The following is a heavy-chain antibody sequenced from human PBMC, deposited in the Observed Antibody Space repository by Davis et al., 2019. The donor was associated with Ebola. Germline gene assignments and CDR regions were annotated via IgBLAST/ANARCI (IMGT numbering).Heavy chain of an antibody. D-gene: IGHD3-3*01. V-gene: IGHV1-18*01. CDR1: GYTFTSYG. J-gene: IGHJ6*03. Sequence: ASVKVSCKASGYTFTSYGISWVRQAPGQGLEWMGWISAYNGNTNYAQKLQGRVTMTTDTSTSTAYMELRSLRSDDTAVYYCARITIFGVVQHYYMDVWGKGTTVTVSS. CDR3: ARITIFGVVQHYYMDV. CDR2: ISAYNGNT.